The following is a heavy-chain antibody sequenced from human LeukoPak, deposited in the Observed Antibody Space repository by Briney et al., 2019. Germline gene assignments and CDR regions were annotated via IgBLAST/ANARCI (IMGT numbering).Heavy chain of an antibody. CDR3: ARGGGSSVVAYYFDY. CDR1: GYTFTSYD. V-gene: IGHV1-8*03. CDR2: MNPNSGNT. Sequence: ASVKVSCKASGYTFTSYDINWVRQATGQGLEWMGWMNPNSGNTGYAQKFQGRVTITRNTSISTAYMELSSPRSEDTAVYYCARGGGSSVVAYYFDYWGQGTLVTVSS. J-gene: IGHJ4*02. D-gene: IGHD5/OR15-5a*01.